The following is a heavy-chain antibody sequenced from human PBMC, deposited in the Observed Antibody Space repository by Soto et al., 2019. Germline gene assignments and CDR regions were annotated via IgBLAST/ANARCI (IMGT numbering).Heavy chain of an antibody. Sequence: GESLKISCQGSGYSFTSYWIGWVRQMPGKGLEWMGFINPGDSDIRYSPSFQGQVTTSADQSISTAYLQWSSLKASDTAMYYCATSSSSGWLLWGQGTLVTVS. CDR3: ATSSSSGWLL. J-gene: IGHJ4*02. D-gene: IGHD6-19*01. V-gene: IGHV5-51*01. CDR1: GYSFTSYW. CDR2: INPGDSDI.